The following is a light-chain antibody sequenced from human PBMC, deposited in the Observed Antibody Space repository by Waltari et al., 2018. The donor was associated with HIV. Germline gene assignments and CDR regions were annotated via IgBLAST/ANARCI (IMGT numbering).Light chain of an antibody. CDR2: SNN. J-gene: IGLJ3*02. V-gene: IGLV1-47*01. Sequence: QSVPTQPPPASAPPAPSVTIRCSGTRSNPRSNYVAWYQQLPGTAPNLLIYSNNQRPSGVPDRFSGFQCGTSASLAISGLRSEDEADYYCAAWDDNLSGWVFGGGSKLTIL. CDR1: RSNPRSNY. CDR3: AAWDDNLSGWV.